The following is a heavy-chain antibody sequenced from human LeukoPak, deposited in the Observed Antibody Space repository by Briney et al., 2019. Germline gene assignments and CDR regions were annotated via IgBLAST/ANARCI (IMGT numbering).Heavy chain of an antibody. CDR1: GGTFSSYA. J-gene: IGHJ4*02. D-gene: IGHD5-24*01. V-gene: IGHV1-69*01. CDR2: IIPIFGTA. CDR3: ARADQWDGYKYYFDY. Sequence: SVKVSCKASGGTFSSYAISWVRQAPGQGLEWMGGIIPIFGTANYAQKFQGRVTITADESTSTAYMELSSLRSEDTAMYYCARADQWDGYKYYFDYWGQGTLVTVSS.